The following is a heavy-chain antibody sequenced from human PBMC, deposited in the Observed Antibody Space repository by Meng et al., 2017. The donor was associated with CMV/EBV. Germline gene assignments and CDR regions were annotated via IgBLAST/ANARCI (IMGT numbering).Heavy chain of an antibody. Sequence: SQTLSLTCAVYGGSFSGYYWSWIRQPPGKGLEWIGEINHSGSTNYNPSLKSRVTISVDTSKNQFSLKLSSVTAADTAVYYCARGDNSSWYSVYYYYYYGMDVWGQGTTVTVSS. CDR1: GGSFSGYY. D-gene: IGHD6-13*01. CDR2: INHSGST. J-gene: IGHJ6*02. V-gene: IGHV4-34*01. CDR3: ARGDNSSWYSVYYYYYYGMDV.